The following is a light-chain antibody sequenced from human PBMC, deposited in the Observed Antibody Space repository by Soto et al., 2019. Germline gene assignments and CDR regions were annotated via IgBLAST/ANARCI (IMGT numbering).Light chain of an antibody. V-gene: IGKV3-11*01. J-gene: IGKJ5*01. Sequence: VLTQSPDTLSLSPGERATLSCSASQSVSRDYLVWYQQKPGQAPRLVIFDASNRANGVPARFGGSGSGTDFTLTINSLEPEDFAVYYCQQRNVWPPITFGQGTRLEIK. CDR3: QQRNVWPPIT. CDR1: QSVSRDY. CDR2: DAS.